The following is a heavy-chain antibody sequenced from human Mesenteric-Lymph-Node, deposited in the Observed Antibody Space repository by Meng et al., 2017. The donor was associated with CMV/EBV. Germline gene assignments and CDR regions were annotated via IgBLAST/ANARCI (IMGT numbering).Heavy chain of an antibody. Sequence: GESLKISCAASGFTFSNYWMTWVRQAPGKGLEWVASIKHDGTEKYFVHSVKGRFTISRDNAKNSLYVQMYSLRAEDTAICYCARDWGTGTECNGDCLSYWGQGTLVTVSS. J-gene: IGHJ4*02. D-gene: IGHD2-21*01. CDR3: ARDWGTGTECNGDCLSY. CDR2: IKHDGTEK. CDR1: GFTFSNYW. V-gene: IGHV3-7*01.